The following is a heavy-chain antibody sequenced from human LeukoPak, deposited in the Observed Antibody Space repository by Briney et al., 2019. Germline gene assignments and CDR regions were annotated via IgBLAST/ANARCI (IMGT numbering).Heavy chain of an antibody. CDR1: GRTFSSYA. CDR2: IIPIFGTA. CDR3: ARNRRDGYSAYYFDY. D-gene: IGHD5-24*01. V-gene: IGHV1-69*05. Sequence: ASVKVSCKASGRTFSSYAISWVRQAPGQGLEWMGGIIPIFGTANYAQKFQGRVTITTDESTSTAYMELSSLRSEDTAVYYCARNRRDGYSAYYFDYWGQGTLVTVSS. J-gene: IGHJ4*02.